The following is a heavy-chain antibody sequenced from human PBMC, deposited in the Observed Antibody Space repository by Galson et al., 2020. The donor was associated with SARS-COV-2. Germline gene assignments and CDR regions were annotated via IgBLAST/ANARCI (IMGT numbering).Heavy chain of an antibody. CDR1: GFTFDDYA. D-gene: IGHD3-22*01. Sequence: SLKISCAASGFTFDDYAMHWVRQAPGKGLEWVSGISWNSGSIGYADSVKGRFTISRDNAKNSLYLQMNSLRAEDTAVYYCARDTEYYYDSSAAFDIWGQGTMVTVSS. CDR2: ISWNSGSI. J-gene: IGHJ3*02. CDR3: ARDTEYYYDSSAAFDI. V-gene: IGHV3-9*01.